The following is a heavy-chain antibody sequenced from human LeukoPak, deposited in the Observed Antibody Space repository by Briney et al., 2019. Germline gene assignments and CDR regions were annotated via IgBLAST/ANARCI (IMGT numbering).Heavy chain of an antibody. CDR3: ARGSITGTSFDY. D-gene: IGHD1-20*01. CDR1: GYTFIAYY. J-gene: IGHJ4*02. V-gene: IGHV1-46*01. CDR2: INPSGGST. Sequence: ASVKVSCKTSGYTFIAYYMHWVRQAPGQGLEWMGIINPSGGSTSYAQKFQGRVTMTRDTSTSTVYMELSSLRSEDTAVYYCARGSITGTSFDYWGQGTLVTVSS.